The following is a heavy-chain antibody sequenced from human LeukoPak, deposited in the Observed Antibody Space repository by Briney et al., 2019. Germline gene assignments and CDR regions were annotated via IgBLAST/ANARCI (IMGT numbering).Heavy chain of an antibody. J-gene: IGHJ4*02. Sequence: PSETLSLTCAVYGGSFSGYYWSWIRQPPGKGLEWIGEINHSGSTNYNPSIKSRVTISVDKSKNKFSLKLSSVTAADTAVYYCARHVSGSSGWYYNYWGQGTLVTVSS. CDR1: GGSFSGYY. CDR3: ARHVSGSSGWYYNY. D-gene: IGHD6-19*01. CDR2: INHSGST. V-gene: IGHV4-34*01.